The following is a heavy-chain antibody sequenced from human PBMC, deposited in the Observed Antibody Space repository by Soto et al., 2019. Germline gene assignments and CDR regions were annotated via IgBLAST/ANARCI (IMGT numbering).Heavy chain of an antibody. CDR2: MNPNSGNT. CDR1: GYTFTSYD. J-gene: IGHJ6*02. Sequence: QVQLVQSGAEVKKPGASVKVSCKASGYTFTSYDINWVRQATGQGLEWMGWMNPNSGNTGYAQKFQGRVTMTRNTSISTAYMELRSLRSEDTAVYDCAGPFSFVVATSFAGMDVWGQGTMVTVSS. CDR3: AGPFSFVVATSFAGMDV. V-gene: IGHV1-8*01. D-gene: IGHD5-12*01.